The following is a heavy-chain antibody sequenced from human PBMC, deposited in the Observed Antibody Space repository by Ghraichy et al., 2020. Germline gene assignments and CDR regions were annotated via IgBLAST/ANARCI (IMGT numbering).Heavy chain of an antibody. V-gene: IGHV4-31*03. CDR3: ASISFGGVIVTYAIDY. Sequence: SETLSLTCTVSGGSISSGGYYWSWIRQHPGKGLEWIGYIYYSGSTYYNPSLKSRVTISVDTSKNQFSLKLSSVTAADTAVYYCASISFGGVIVTYAIDYWGQGTLVTVSS. CDR1: GGSISSGGYY. CDR2: IYYSGST. D-gene: IGHD3-16*02. J-gene: IGHJ4*02.